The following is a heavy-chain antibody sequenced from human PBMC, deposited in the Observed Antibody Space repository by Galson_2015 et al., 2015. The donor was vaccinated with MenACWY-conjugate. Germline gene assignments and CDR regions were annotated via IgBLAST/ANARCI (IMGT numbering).Heavy chain of an antibody. V-gene: IGHV3-53*01. D-gene: IGHD4-11*01. CDR1: GVTISRSY. CDR2: IYTDGTT. Sequence: SLRLSCATSGVTISRSYMSWVRQAPGKGLEWVSGIYTDGTTYYADAVKGRFIISRDNSKNTVFLQMYSLRAEDSAVYYCAKWKGGSDSSTFYYPLDYWGQGTLVTVSS. CDR3: AKWKGGSDSSTFYYPLDY. J-gene: IGHJ4*02.